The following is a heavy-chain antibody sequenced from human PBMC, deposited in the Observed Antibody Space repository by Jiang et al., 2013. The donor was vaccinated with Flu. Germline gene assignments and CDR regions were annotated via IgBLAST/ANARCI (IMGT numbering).Heavy chain of an antibody. CDR2: ISSTSGST. CDR3: ARESGYSYGL. Sequence: EWVSYISSTSGSTHYADSVKGRFTISRDNAKNSLYLQMNSLRAEDTAVYYCARESGYSYGLWGLGTMVIVSS. J-gene: IGHJ3*01. V-gene: IGHV3-11*06. D-gene: IGHD5-18*01.